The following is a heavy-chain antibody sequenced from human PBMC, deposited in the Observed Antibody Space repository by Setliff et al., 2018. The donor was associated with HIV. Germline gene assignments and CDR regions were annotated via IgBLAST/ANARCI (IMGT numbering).Heavy chain of an antibody. J-gene: IGHJ2*01. CDR3: ARRGDGYNYYWYFDI. V-gene: IGHV4-38-2*01. CDR2: IYHSGGT. CDR1: GYSISSAYY. Sequence: PSETLSLTCAVSGYSISSAYYWGWIRQPPGKGLEWIGSIYHSGGTYYNPSLKSRVTISVDTSKNQFSLKLSSVTAADTAVYYCARRGDGYNYYWYFDIWGRGTLVTVPQ. D-gene: IGHD5-12*01.